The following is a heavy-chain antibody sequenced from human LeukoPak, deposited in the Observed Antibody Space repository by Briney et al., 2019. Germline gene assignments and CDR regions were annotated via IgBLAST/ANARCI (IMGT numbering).Heavy chain of an antibody. V-gene: IGHV4-59*08. CDR2: IYYSGST. CDR3: ARVMATAERFFDY. D-gene: IGHD5-24*01. J-gene: IGHJ4*02. CDR1: GGSISSFY. Sequence: PSETLSLTCTVPGGSISSFYWSWFRQPPGKGLEWIGYIYYSGSTNYNPSLKSRVTISVDTSKNQFSLKLSSVTAADTAVCYCARVMATAERFFDYWGQGTLVTVSS.